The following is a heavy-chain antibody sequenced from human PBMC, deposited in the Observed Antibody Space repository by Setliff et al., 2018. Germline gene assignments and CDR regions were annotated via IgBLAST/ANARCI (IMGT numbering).Heavy chain of an antibody. CDR3: AREAKRNVVVVVAATPVY. CDR1: GYTFTSYG. CDR2: INPSGGST. Sequence: ASVNVSCKASGYTFTSYGISWVRQAPGQGLEWMGIINPSGGSTSYAQKFQGRVTMTRDTSTSTVYMELSSLRSEDTAVYYCAREAKRNVVVVVAATPVYWGQGTLVTVSS. V-gene: IGHV1-46*01. D-gene: IGHD2-15*01. J-gene: IGHJ4*02.